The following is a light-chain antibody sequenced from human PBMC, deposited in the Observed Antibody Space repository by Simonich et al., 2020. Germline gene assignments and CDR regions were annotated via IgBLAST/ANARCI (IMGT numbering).Light chain of an antibody. Sequence: IQLTQSPSFLSASVGDRVTITCRASQGISSYLAWYQQKPGKAPKLLFYKASSLESGVPSRFSGSGSGTEFTLTISSLQPDDFATYYCQQYNSYSYTFGQGTKLEIK. J-gene: IGKJ2*01. V-gene: IGKV1-5*03. CDR3: QQYNSYSYT. CDR2: KAS. CDR1: QGISSY.